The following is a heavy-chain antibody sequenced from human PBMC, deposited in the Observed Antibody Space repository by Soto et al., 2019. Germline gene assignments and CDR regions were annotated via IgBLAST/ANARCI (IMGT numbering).Heavy chain of an antibody. CDR1: GFTFSSYW. CDR2: INSDGSST. D-gene: IGHD6-13*01. Sequence: GGSLRLSCAASGFTFSSYWMHWVRQAPGKGLVWVSRINSDGSSTSYADSVKGRFTISRDNAKNTLYLQMNSLRAEDTAVYYCARDEAAAGTVYYFDYWGQGTLVTVS. J-gene: IGHJ4*02. V-gene: IGHV3-74*01. CDR3: ARDEAAAGTVYYFDY.